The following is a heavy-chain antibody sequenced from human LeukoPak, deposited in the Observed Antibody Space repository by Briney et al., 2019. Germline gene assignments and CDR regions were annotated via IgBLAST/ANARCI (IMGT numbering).Heavy chain of an antibody. CDR1: GYSISSGYY. V-gene: IGHV4-38-2*01. CDR2: IYHSGST. J-gene: IGHJ4*02. D-gene: IGHD1-26*01. Sequence: SETLSLTCAVSGYSISSGYYWGWIRQPPGKGLEWIGSIYHSGSTYYNPSLKSRVTISVDTSKNQFSLKLSSVTAADTAVYYCARHSGSYLPDYWGQGTLVTVSS. CDR3: ARHSGSYLPDY.